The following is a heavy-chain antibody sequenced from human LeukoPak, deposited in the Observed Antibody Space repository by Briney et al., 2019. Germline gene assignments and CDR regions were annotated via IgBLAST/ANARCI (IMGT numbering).Heavy chain of an antibody. Sequence: SETLSLTCTVSGGSISSSSYYWSWIRQPAGKGLEWIGRMYTSGSTNYNPSLKSRVTISVDTSKNQFSLKLSSVTAADTAVYYCARRAPYQNYMDVWGKGTTVTISS. CDR3: ARRAPYQNYMDV. D-gene: IGHD2-2*01. CDR1: GGSISSSSYY. V-gene: IGHV4-61*02. J-gene: IGHJ6*03. CDR2: MYTSGST.